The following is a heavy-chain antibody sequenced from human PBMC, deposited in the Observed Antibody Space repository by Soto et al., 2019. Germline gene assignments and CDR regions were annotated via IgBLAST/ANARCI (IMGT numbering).Heavy chain of an antibody. Sequence: QVHLVQSGAEVKKPGASVKVSCKGSGYDFTTYGITWVRQAPGQGLEWMAWISAHNGNTDYAQKLQGRVTVTRDTSTGTAYMALRSLRSDDTAVYYCASGRYGDYWGQGALVTVSS. D-gene: IGHD2-15*01. J-gene: IGHJ4*02. V-gene: IGHV1-18*01. CDR3: ASGRYGDY. CDR1: GYDFTTYG. CDR2: ISAHNGNT.